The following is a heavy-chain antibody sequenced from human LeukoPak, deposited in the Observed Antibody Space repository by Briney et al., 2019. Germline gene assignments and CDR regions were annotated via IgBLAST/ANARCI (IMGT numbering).Heavy chain of an antibody. CDR1: GFTFSSYG. CDR3: AKDQLVVVTAIPNDY. Sequence: GGSLRLSCAASGFTFSSYGMHWVRQAPGKGLEWVAVIWYDGSNKYYADSVKGRFTISRDNSKNTLYLQMNSLRAEDTAVYYCAKDQLVVVTAIPNDYWGQGTLVTVSS. CDR2: IWYDGSNK. J-gene: IGHJ4*02. D-gene: IGHD2-21*02. V-gene: IGHV3-33*06.